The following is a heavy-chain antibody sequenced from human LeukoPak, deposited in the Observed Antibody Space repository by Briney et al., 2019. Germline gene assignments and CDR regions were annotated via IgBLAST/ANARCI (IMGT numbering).Heavy chain of an antibody. CDR3: ARGSEPLLSWNSKGAFDI. Sequence: SETLSLTCTVSGGSISSSSYYWGWIRQPPGKGLEWIGSIYYSGSTNYNPSLKSRVTISVDTSKNQFSLKLSSVTAADTAVYYCARGSEPLLSWNSKGAFDIWGQGTMVTVSS. D-gene: IGHD1-14*01. V-gene: IGHV4-39*07. CDR2: IYYSGST. J-gene: IGHJ3*02. CDR1: GGSISSSSYY.